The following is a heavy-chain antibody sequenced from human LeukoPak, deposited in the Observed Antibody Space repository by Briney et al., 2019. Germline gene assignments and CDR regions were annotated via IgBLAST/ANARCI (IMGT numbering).Heavy chain of an antibody. D-gene: IGHD3-10*01. J-gene: IGHJ4*02. CDR2: ISGDGGST. CDR3: AKDAGGLGEYHYYFDY. Sequence: GGSLRLSCAASGFTFDDYAMHWVRQAPGKGLEWVSLISGDGGSTYYADSVKGRFTISRDNSKNSLYLQMNSLRTEDTALYYCAKDAGGLGEYHYYFDYWGQGTLVTVSS. V-gene: IGHV3-43*02. CDR1: GFTFDDYA.